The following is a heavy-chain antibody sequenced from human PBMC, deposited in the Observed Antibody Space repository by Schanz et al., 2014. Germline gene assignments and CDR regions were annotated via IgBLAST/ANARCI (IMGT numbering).Heavy chain of an antibody. J-gene: IGHJ4*02. V-gene: IGHV3-33*08. Sequence: VQLVESGGGLVKPGRSLRLSCAASGFTFSSYGLHWVRQAPGKGLEWVAFIWYDGSNKYYADSVKGRFTISRDNAKNTLYLQMNSLRAEDTAVYYCARDSRPNYDFLTAYYSIDYWGQGTLVTVSS. CDR2: IWYDGSNK. CDR1: GFTFSSYG. CDR3: ARDSRPNYDFLTAYYSIDY. D-gene: IGHD3-9*01.